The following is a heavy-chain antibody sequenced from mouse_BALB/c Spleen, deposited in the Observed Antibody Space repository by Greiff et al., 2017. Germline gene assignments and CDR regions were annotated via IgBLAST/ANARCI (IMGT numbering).Heavy chain of an antibody. Sequence: EVQLQQSGTVLARPGASVKMSCKASGYSFTSYWMHWVKQRPGQGLEWIGAIYPGNSDTSYNQKFKGKAKLTAVTSASTAYMELSSLTNEDSAVYYCTRGDMITTGAWFAYWGQGTLVTVSA. V-gene: IGHV1-5*01. D-gene: IGHD2-4*01. CDR3: TRGDMITTGAWFAY. J-gene: IGHJ3*01. CDR2: IYPGNSDT. CDR1: GYSFTSYW.